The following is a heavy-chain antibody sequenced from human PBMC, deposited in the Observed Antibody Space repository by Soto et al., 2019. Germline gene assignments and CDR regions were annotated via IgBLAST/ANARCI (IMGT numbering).Heavy chain of an antibody. CDR3: AKRGRGAVASDY. D-gene: IGHD6-19*01. CDR2: ISGSASST. Sequence: EVQLLESGGGLVQPGGSLRLSCAVSGITFSSYALSWVRQAPGKGLDWVSVISGSASSTYYADSVRGRFTISRDNSKDTLYLQMNSLRAEDKAVYYCAKRGRGAVASDYWGQGTLVTVSS. J-gene: IGHJ4*02. V-gene: IGHV3-23*01. CDR1: GITFSSYA.